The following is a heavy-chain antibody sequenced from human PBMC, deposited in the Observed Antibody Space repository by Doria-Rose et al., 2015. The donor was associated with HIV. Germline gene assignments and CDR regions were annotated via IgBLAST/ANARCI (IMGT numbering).Heavy chain of an antibody. D-gene: IGHD6-13*01. CDR1: GVSLSSPGMG. CDR2: IFSDDER. J-gene: IGHJ4*02. V-gene: IGHV2-26*01. CDR3: ARIKSSRWYHKYYFDF. Sequence: QVTLKESGPVLVKPTEAPTLTCTVSGVSLSSPGMGVSWIRQPPGKALEWLANIFSDDERSYTTYLKSRLTISRGTSKSQVVLTMTDMDPVDTATYYCARIKSSRWYHKYYFDFWGQGTLVIVSA.